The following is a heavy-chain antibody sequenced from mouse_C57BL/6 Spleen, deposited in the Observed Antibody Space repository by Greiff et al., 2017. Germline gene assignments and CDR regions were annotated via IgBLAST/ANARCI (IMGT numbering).Heavy chain of an antibody. J-gene: IGHJ3*01. V-gene: IGHV1-42*01. D-gene: IGHD2-4*01. CDR1: GYSFTGYY. CDR3: AIPRDYDGAWFAY. Sequence: EVQLQQSGPELVKPGASVKISCKASGYSFTGYYMNWVKQSPEQSLEWIGEINPSTGGTTYNQKFKAKATLTVDKSSSKAYMQLKSLTSEDSAVYYCAIPRDYDGAWFAYWGQGTLVTVSA. CDR2: INPSTGGT.